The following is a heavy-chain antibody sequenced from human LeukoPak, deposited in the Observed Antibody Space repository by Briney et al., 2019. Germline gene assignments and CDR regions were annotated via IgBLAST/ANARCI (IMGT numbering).Heavy chain of an antibody. D-gene: IGHD6-13*01. CDR2: IYSSGST. CDR1: GGSISSSSYY. Sequence: SETLSLTCTVSGGSISSSSYYWGWIRQPPGQGLEWIGTIYSSGSTYYNASLKSRVTISVDTSKNQFSLKLSSVTATDTAVYYCASLIAAGYFDHWGQGTLVTVSS. V-gene: IGHV4-39*01. J-gene: IGHJ4*02. CDR3: ASLIAAGYFDH.